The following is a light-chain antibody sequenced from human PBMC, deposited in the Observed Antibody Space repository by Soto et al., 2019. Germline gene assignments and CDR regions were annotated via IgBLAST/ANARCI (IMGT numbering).Light chain of an antibody. J-gene: IGKJ5*01. CDR2: DAS. CDR1: RSVSSSY. Sequence: EIGLTQSAGTLSLSPGERATLSCRASRSVSSSYLAWYQQKPGQAPRLLIYDASSRATGIPDRFSGSGSGTDFTLTISRLEPEDFAVYYCQQYGSSPPITFGQGTRLEIK. CDR3: QQYGSSPPIT. V-gene: IGKV3-20*01.